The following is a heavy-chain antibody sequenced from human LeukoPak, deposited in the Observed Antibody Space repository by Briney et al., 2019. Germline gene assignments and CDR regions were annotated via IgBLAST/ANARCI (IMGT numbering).Heavy chain of an antibody. CDR2: INPNSGGT. CDR3: ARGSSGWYSWFDP. J-gene: IGHJ5*02. D-gene: IGHD6-19*01. V-gene: IGHV1-2*02. Sequence: ASVKVSCKASGYTFTGYYMHRVRQAPGQGLEWMGWINPNSGGTNYAQKFQGRVTMTRDTSISTAYMELSRLRSDDTAVYYCARGSSGWYSWFDPWGQGTLVTVSS. CDR1: GYTFTGYY.